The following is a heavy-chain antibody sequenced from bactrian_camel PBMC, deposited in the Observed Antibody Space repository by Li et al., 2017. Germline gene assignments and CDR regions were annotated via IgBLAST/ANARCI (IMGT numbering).Heavy chain of an antibody. V-gene: IGHV3S40*01. CDR3: AAKRGCSSWKGYRVYDS. D-gene: IGHD3*01. CDR2: IYTGRGMT. Sequence: VQLVESGGGSVQAGGSLKLSCVASGYTSSDNCVTWFRQAPGKEREGVAFIYTGRGMTYVADSVKGRFTISQDSVKNIVYLQMTSLQPDDTAMYYCAAKRGCSSWKGYRVYDSRGQGTQV. CDR1: GYTSSDNC. J-gene: IGHJ4*01.